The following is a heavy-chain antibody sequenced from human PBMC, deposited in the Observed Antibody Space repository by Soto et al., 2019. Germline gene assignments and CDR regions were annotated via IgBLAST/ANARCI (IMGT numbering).Heavy chain of an antibody. Sequence: EVQLVESGGGLVQPGGSLRLSCAASGFTFSSYSMNWVRQAPGKGLEWVLYISSSSSTIYYADSVKGRFTISRDNAKNSLYLQMNSLRAEDTAVYYCAREVGISWFDPWGQGTLVTVSS. J-gene: IGHJ5*02. CDR2: ISSSSSTI. CDR1: GFTFSSYS. CDR3: AREVGISWFDP. V-gene: IGHV3-48*01.